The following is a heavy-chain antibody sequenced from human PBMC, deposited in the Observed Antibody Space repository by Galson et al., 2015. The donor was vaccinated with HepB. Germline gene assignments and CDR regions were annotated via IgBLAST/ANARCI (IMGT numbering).Heavy chain of an antibody. V-gene: IGHV3-33*01. Sequence: SLRLSCAASGFTFSSYGMHWVRQAPGKGLEWVAVIWYDGSNKYYADSVKGRFTISRDNSKNTLYLQMNSLRAEDTAVYYCAGDDVYYDFWRGGMDVWGQGTTVTVSS. D-gene: IGHD3-3*01. CDR1: GFTFSSYG. CDR2: IWYDGSNK. CDR3: AGDDVYYDFWRGGMDV. J-gene: IGHJ6*02.